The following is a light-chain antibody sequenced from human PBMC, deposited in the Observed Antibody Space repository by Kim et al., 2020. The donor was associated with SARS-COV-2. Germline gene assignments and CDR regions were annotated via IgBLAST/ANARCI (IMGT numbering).Light chain of an antibody. CDR2: DVT. CDR3: NSYTSSRTYV. Sequence: QSVVTQPASVSGSPGQSITISCTGTSSDVGGYNYVCWYQQHPGKAPKLMIYDVTKRPSGVSNRFSGSKSGNTASLTISGLQAEDEADYYCNSYTSSRTYVFGTGTKVTVL. V-gene: IGLV2-14*03. CDR1: SSDVGGYNY. J-gene: IGLJ1*01.